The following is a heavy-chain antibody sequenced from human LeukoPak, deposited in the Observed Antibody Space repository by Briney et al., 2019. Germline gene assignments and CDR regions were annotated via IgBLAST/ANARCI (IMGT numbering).Heavy chain of an antibody. D-gene: IGHD3-10*01. CDR3: ARDYEGYYYGSGSRPGVAFDI. V-gene: IGHV3-48*04. CDR2: IRSSGSGA. Sequence: GGSLRLSCAASGFTFSSFSMNWVRQAPGKGLEWVSYIRSSGSGADYAGSVKGRFTISRDNAKNSLYLQMNSLRAEDTAVYYCARDYEGYYYGSGSRPGVAFDIWGQGTMVTVSS. J-gene: IGHJ3*02. CDR1: GFTFSSFS.